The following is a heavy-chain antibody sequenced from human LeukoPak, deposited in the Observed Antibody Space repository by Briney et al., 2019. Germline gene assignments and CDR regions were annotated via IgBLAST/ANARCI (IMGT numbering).Heavy chain of an antibody. CDR1: GVTFSSYS. Sequence: GGSLRLSCAASGVTFSSYSMNWVRQAPGKGLEWVSSISSSSSYIYYADSVKGRFTISRDNAKNSLYLQMNSLRAEDTAVYYCARGAASSSLSADDYGMDVWGQGTTVTVSS. CDR2: ISSSSSYI. J-gene: IGHJ6*02. D-gene: IGHD6-6*01. CDR3: ARGAASSSLSADDYGMDV. V-gene: IGHV3-21*01.